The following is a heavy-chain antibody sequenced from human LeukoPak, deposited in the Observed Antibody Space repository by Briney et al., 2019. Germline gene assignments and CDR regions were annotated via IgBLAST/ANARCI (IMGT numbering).Heavy chain of an antibody. CDR3: ARDRLDAFDI. CDR2: IIPILGIA. CDR1: GGTFSSYT. J-gene: IGHJ3*02. V-gene: IGHV1-69*04. Sequence: ASVKVSCKASGGTFSSYTISWVRQAPGQGPEWMGRIIPILGIANYAQKFQGRVTITADKSTSTAYMELSSLRSEDTAVYYCARDRLDAFDIWGQGTMVTVSS.